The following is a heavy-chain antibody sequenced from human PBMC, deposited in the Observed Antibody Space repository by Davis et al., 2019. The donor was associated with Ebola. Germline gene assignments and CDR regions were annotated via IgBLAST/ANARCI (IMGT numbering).Heavy chain of an antibody. V-gene: IGHV1-46*01. J-gene: IGHJ4*02. Sequence: ASVKVSCKASGYTFTSYYMHWVRQAPGQGLEWMGIINPSGGSTSYAQKFQGRVTMTRDTSITSLYMELSGLTSDDTALYYCARDQGGLDYWGQGTLVTVSS. D-gene: IGHD3-16*01. CDR1: GYTFTSYY. CDR2: INPSGGST. CDR3: ARDQGGLDY.